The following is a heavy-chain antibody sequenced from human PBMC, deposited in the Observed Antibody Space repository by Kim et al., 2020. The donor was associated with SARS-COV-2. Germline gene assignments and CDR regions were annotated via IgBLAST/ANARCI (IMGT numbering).Heavy chain of an antibody. D-gene: IGHD3-10*01. J-gene: IGHJ3*02. V-gene: IGHV3-23*01. Sequence: DSVKGRFTISRDNSKNTLYLQMNSLRAEDTAVYYCAKDSGFSVGAGAFDIWGQGTMVTVSS. CDR3: AKDSGFSVGAGAFDI.